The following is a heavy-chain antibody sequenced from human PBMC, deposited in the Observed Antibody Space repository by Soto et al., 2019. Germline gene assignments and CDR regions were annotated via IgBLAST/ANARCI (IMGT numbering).Heavy chain of an antibody. CDR3: ARGAAAAGTSYYYYYYGMDV. D-gene: IGHD6-13*01. V-gene: IGHV4-34*01. Sequence: SETLSLTCAVYGGSFSGYYWSWIRQPPGKGLEWIGEINHSGSTNYNPSLKSRVTISVDTSKNQFSLKLSSVTAADTAVYYCARGAAAAGTSYYYYYYGMDVWGQGTTVTVSS. CDR2: INHSGST. CDR1: GGSFSGYY. J-gene: IGHJ6*02.